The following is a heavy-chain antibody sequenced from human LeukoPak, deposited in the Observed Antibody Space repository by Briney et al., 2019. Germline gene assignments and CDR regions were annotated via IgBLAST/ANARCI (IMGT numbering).Heavy chain of an antibody. V-gene: IGHV5-51*01. D-gene: IGHD3-9*01. CDR3: ARLALSNRYLVPAGRNWWFDR. Sequence: GESLKISCKGSGYSFTSYWIGWVRQMPGKGLEWMGIIYPGDSDTRYSPSFQGQVTISADKSISTAYLQWSSLKASDTAMYYCARLALSNRYLVPAGRNWWFDRWGQGTLVTVSS. J-gene: IGHJ5*02. CDR1: GYSFTSYW. CDR2: IYPGDSDT.